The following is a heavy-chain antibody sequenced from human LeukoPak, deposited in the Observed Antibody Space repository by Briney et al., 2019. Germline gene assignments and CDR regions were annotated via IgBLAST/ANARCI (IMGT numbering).Heavy chain of an antibody. D-gene: IGHD4-17*01. V-gene: IGHV4-38-2*02. CDR3: ARGDDYGDSYYFDY. J-gene: IGHJ4*02. CDR2: IYHSGST. CDR1: GYSISSGYY. Sequence: SETLSLTCTVSGYSISSGYYWGWIRQPPGKGLEWIGSIYHSGSTYYNPSLKSRVTISVDTSKNQFSLKLSSVTAADTAVYYCARGDDYGDSYYFDYWGQGTLVTVSS.